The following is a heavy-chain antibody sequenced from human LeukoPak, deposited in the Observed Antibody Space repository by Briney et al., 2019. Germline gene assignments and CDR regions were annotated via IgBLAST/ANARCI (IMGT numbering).Heavy chain of an antibody. D-gene: IGHD3-22*01. CDR1: GYTLTELS. CDR3: ATAGVVVTAHVDYYYMDV. J-gene: IGHJ6*03. CDR2: FDPEDGET. Sequence: ASVKVSCKVSGYTLTELSMHWVRQAPGKGLEWMGGFDPEDGETIYAQKFQGRVNMTEDTSTDTAYMELSSLRSEDTAVYYCATAGVVVTAHVDYYYMDVWGKGTTVPVSS. V-gene: IGHV1-24*01.